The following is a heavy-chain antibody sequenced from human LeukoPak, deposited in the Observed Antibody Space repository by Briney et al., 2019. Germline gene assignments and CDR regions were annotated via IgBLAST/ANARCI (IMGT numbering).Heavy chain of an antibody. CDR2: INTNTGNP. V-gene: IGHV7-4-1*02. D-gene: IGHD3-16*02. J-gene: IGHJ5*02. CDR1: GYTFSHYA. Sequence: GASVKVSCKASGYTFSHYAINWVRQAPGQGLEWMGWINTNTGNPIYAQVFTGRFVFSLDTSVSTAYLQISSLRAEDTAVYYCARGGTSRRIMITFGGVIVRGWFDPWGQGTLVTVSS. CDR3: ARGGTSRRIMITFGGVIVRGWFDP.